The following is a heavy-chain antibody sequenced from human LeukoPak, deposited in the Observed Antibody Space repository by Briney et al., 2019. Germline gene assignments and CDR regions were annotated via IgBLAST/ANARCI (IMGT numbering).Heavy chain of an antibody. CDR1: GYTFTSYA. CDR2: INAGNGNT. V-gene: IGHV1-3*01. J-gene: IGHJ4*02. Sequence: ASVKVSCKASGYTFTSYALHWVRQAPGQRLEWMGWINAGNGNTKYSQKFQGRVTITRDTSASTAYMELSSLRSEDTAVYYCARAIGYYDSSGYYYYFDYWGQGTLVTVSS. D-gene: IGHD3-22*01. CDR3: ARAIGYYDSSGYYYYFDY.